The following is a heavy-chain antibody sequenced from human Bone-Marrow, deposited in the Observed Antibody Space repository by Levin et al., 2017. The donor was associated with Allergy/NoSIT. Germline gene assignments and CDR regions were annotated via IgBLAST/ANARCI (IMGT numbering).Heavy chain of an antibody. CDR3: ARRRVGYCNLISCPYFDY. V-gene: IGHV2-5*01. CDR1: AFSVSSTGVA. D-gene: IGHD2/OR15-2a*01. Sequence: VSGPTLVKPTQTLTLTCTLSAFSVSSTGVAVGWIRPPPGKALEWLALIYWNDEKRYSPILKRRLTITKDTSKNQVVLTMTNMDPVDTATYFCARRRVGYCNLISCPYFDYWGQGILVTVSS. CDR2: IYWNDEK. J-gene: IGHJ4*02.